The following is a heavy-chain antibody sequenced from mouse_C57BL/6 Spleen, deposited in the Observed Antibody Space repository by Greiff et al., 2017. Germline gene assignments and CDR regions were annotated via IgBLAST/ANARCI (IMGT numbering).Heavy chain of an antibody. D-gene: IGHD1-1*01. CDR3: ARHYGSSDGFDY. V-gene: IGHV3-6*01. CDR2: ISYDGSN. CDR1: GYSITSGYY. Sequence: EVQVVESGPGLVKPSQSLSLTCSVTGYSITSGYYWNWIRQFPGNKLEWMGYISYDGSNNYNPSLKNRISITRDTSKNQFFLKLNSVTTEDTATYYCARHYGSSDGFDYWGQGTTLTVSS. J-gene: IGHJ2*01.